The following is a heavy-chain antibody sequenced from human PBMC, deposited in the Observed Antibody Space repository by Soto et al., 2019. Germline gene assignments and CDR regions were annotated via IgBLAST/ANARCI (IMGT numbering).Heavy chain of an antibody. CDR3: ARLGGYYQAVDY. CDR2: IYYSGST. D-gene: IGHD3-22*01. J-gene: IGHJ4*02. V-gene: IGHV4-59*08. Sequence: SETLSLTCTASGGSIRSYYWSWIRQPPGKGLEWIGYIYYSGSTKYNPSLKSRVTISVDSSKNQFSLKLDSVTAADTAVYYCARLGGYYQAVDYWGQGTLVTVS. CDR1: GGSIRSYY.